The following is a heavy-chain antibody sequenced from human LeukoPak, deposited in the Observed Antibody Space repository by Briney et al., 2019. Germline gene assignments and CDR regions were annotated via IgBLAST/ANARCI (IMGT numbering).Heavy chain of an antibody. J-gene: IGHJ6*03. D-gene: IGHD1-26*01. CDR1: GYTFTGYY. Sequence: ASAKVSCKASGYTFTGYYMHWVRQAPGQGLEWMGWINPNSGGTNYAQKFQGRVTMTRDTSISTAYMELSRLRSDDTAVYYCARGPAQWGYYYYYYMDVWGKGTTVTISS. CDR3: ARGPAQWGYYYYYYMDV. CDR2: INPNSGGT. V-gene: IGHV1-2*02.